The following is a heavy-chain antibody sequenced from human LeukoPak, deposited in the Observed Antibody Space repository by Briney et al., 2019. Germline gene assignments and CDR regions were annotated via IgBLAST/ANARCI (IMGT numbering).Heavy chain of an antibody. CDR1: GFTFSSYS. J-gene: IGHJ4*02. D-gene: IGHD6-25*01. V-gene: IGHV3-48*01. CDR3: ARESYSSGWDYYFDY. Sequence: PGGSLRLSCAASGFTFSSYSMNWVRQAPGKGLEWVSYISSSSSTIYYADSVKGRFTISRDNAKNSLYLQVNSLRAEDTAVYYCARESYSSGWDYYFDYWGQGTLVTVSS. CDR2: ISSSSSTI.